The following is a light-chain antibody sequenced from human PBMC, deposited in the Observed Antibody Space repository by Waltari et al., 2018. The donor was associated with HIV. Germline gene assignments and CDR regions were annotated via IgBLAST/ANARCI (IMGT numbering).Light chain of an antibody. CDR1: SSDVGGHNY. CDR2: DVN. CDR3: SSFRSDHTYV. V-gene: IGLV2-14*01. J-gene: IGLJ1*01. Sequence: QSALTQPASVSGSPGQSITISCTGTSSDVGGHNYVSWYQQHPGKVPKLLIYDVNMRPSGVSDRFSGSKSGNTASLTISGLQAEDETDYYCSSFRSDHTYVFGTGTTVTVL.